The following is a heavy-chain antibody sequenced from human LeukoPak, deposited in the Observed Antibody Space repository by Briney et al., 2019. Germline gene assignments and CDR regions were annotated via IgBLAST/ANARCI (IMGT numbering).Heavy chain of an antibody. D-gene: IGHD3-10*01. V-gene: IGHV3-7*01. Sequence: GGSLRLSCAASGFTFSIYWMSWVRQAPGKGLEWVANIKDDGSEKYHVDSVKGRFTISRDNAKNSLYLQMNSLRVEDTAVYYCAKDGPDYYGSGSYPDVWGQGTTVSVSS. CDR3: AKDGPDYYGSGSYPDV. J-gene: IGHJ6*02. CDR2: IKDDGSEK. CDR1: GFTFSIYW.